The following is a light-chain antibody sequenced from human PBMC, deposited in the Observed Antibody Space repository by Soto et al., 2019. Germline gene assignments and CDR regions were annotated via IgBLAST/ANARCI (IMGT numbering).Light chain of an antibody. CDR3: QQRSNWPPRYT. Sequence: EIVLTQSPATLSLSPGERATLSCRASQSVSSYLAWYQQKPGQAPRLLIYDASNRATGIPARFSGSGSGTDFTLTISRLEPEDFAVYYGQQRSNWPPRYTFGQGTKLEIK. V-gene: IGKV3-11*01. CDR1: QSVSSY. J-gene: IGKJ2*01. CDR2: DAS.